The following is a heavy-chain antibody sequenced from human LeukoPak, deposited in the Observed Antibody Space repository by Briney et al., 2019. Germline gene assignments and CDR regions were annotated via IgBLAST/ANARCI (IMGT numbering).Heavy chain of an antibody. Sequence: PGGSLRLSCAASGFNFDLYAMTWIRQAPGKGLEWVASISGSGDDTYYAASVRGRFTISRDSSQTKLQMNSLRAEDTAMYYCAREWVVAVGPTNYLDYWGRGALATVSS. CDR1: GFNFDLYA. J-gene: IGHJ4*02. V-gene: IGHV3-23*01. D-gene: IGHD1-26*01. CDR3: AREWVVAVGPTNYLDY. CDR2: ISGSGDDT.